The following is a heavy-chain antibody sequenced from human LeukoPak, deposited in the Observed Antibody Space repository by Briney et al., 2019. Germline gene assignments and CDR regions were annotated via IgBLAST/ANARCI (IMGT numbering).Heavy chain of an antibody. CDR1: GGSISSSNW. Sequence: SETLSHTCAVSGGSISSSNWWSWVRQPPGKGLEWIGEIYHSGSTNYNPSLKSRVTISVDKSKNQFSLKLSSVTAADTAVYYCARAQPIVVVVAATPDYYGMDVWGQGTTVT. CDR2: IYHSGST. J-gene: IGHJ6*02. CDR3: ARAQPIVVVVAATPDYYGMDV. V-gene: IGHV4-4*02. D-gene: IGHD2-15*01.